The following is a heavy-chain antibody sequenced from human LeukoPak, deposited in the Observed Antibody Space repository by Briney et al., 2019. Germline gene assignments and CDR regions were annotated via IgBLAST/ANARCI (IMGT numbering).Heavy chain of an antibody. CDR2: INHSGST. D-gene: IGHD3-22*01. CDR3: ARGHYDSSGCYYDY. V-gene: IGHV4-34*01. Sequence: SETLSLTCAVYGGSFSGYYWSWIRQPPGKGLEWIGEINHSGSTNYNPSLKSRVTISVDTSKNQFSLKLSSVTAADTAVYYCARGHYDSSGCYYDYWGQGTLVTVSS. J-gene: IGHJ4*02. CDR1: GGSFSGYY.